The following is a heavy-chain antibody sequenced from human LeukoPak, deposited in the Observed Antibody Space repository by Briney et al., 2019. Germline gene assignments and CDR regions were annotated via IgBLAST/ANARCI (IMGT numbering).Heavy chain of an antibody. J-gene: IGHJ5*02. CDR1: GFSFSNYA. D-gene: IGHD2-2*01. Sequence: GGSLRLSCAASGFSFSNYAMSWVRQAPGKGLEWVSDISVSGGTTNYADSVKGRFTISRDNSKNTLYLQMNSLRAEDTAVYYCAKDRYCSSTSCYPRWFDPWGQGTLVTVSS. CDR3: AKDRYCSSTSCYPRWFDP. V-gene: IGHV3-23*01. CDR2: ISVSGGTT.